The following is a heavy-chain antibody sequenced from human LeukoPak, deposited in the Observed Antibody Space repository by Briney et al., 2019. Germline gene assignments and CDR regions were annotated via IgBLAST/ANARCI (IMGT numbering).Heavy chain of an antibody. V-gene: IGHV1-58*02. Sequence: PVKVSCKASGFTFTSSAMQWVRQARGQRLEWIGWIVVGSGNTNYAQKFQERVTITRDMSTSTAYMELSSLRSEDTAVYYCAAAAYGSGSYYDYWGQGTLVTVSS. D-gene: IGHD3-10*01. CDR3: AAAAYGSGSYYDY. CDR2: IVVGSGNT. J-gene: IGHJ4*02. CDR1: GFTFTSSA.